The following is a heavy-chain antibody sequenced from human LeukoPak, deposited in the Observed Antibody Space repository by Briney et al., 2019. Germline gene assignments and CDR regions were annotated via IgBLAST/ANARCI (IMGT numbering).Heavy chain of an antibody. CDR1: GGSISSGSYY. V-gene: IGHV4-61*02. J-gene: IGHJ4*02. D-gene: IGHD5-18*01. CDR3: ARGGDTAMALGY. CDR2: IYTSGST. Sequence: SETLSLTCPVSGGSISSGSYYWSWIRQPAGKGLEWIGRIYTSGSTNYNPSLKSRVTISVDTSKNQFSLKLSSVTAADTAVYYCARGGDTAMALGYWGQGTLVTVSS.